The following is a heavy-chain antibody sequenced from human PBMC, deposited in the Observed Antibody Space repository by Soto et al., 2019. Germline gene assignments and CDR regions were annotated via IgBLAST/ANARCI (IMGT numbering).Heavy chain of an antibody. J-gene: IGHJ6*02. Sequence: ASVKVSCKASGYTFTSYDINWVRQATGQGLEWMGWMNPNSGNTGYAQKFQGRVTMTRNTSISTAYMELSSLRSEDTAVYYCAGRKGVTIFGRWAYYYYGMDVWGQGTTVTVSS. CDR3: AGRKGVTIFGRWAYYYYGMDV. CDR2: MNPNSGNT. D-gene: IGHD3-3*01. V-gene: IGHV1-8*01. CDR1: GYTFTSYD.